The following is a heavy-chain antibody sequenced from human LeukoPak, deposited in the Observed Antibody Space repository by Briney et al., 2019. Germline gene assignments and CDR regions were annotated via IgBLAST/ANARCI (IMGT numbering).Heavy chain of an antibody. J-gene: IGHJ4*01. CDR3: VRGRGLPTTIFGVVY. V-gene: IGHV3-74*01. Sequence: PGGSLRLSCAASGFTFSRYWMHWVRQAPGKGLVWVSHIDTDGSNTNYADSVKGRFTISRDNAKNTLSLQMNSLRADDTAVYYCVRGRGLPTTIFGVVYWGRGTLVTVSS. CDR2: IDTDGSNT. CDR1: GFTFSRYW. D-gene: IGHD3-3*01.